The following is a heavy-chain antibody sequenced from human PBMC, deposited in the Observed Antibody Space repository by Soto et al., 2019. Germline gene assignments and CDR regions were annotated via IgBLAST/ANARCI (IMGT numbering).Heavy chain of an antibody. Sequence: SETLSLTCTVSGGSISSSSYYWGWIRQPPGKGLEWIGSIYYSGSTNYNPSLKSRVTISVDTSKIEFSLKLSSVTAADTAVYYCAGGYYYYGMDVWGQGTTVTVSS. D-gene: IGHD3-16*01. J-gene: IGHJ6*02. CDR3: AGGYYYYGMDV. CDR2: IYYSGST. CDR1: GGSISSSSYY. V-gene: IGHV4-39*07.